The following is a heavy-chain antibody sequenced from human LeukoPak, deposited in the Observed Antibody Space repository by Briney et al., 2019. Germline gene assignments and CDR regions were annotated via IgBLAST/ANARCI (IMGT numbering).Heavy chain of an antibody. CDR2: ISSSTSSI. CDR1: GLTFNTYS. J-gene: IGHJ3*02. Sequence: GGSLRLSCAASGLTFNTYSMNWVRQAPGKGLEWVSYISSSTSSIYYADSVKGRFTISRDSAKNSLYLQMNSLRAEDTAMYYCARDYRSSSGRAFDIWGQGTMVIVSS. V-gene: IGHV3-48*04. D-gene: IGHD6-13*01. CDR3: ARDYRSSSGRAFDI.